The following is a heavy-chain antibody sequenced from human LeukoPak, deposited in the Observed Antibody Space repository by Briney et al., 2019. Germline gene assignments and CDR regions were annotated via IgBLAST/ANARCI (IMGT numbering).Heavy chain of an antibody. Sequence: GGSLRLSCAASGFTFSDYYMSWIRQAPGKGLEWVSYISDSGINIYYADSVKGRFTISRDNAKNSVYLQMNSLRAEDTAVYYCARDPLGDYDSSGYYDNWGQGTRVTVSS. CDR3: ARDPLGDYDSSGYYDN. D-gene: IGHD3-22*01. J-gene: IGHJ4*02. CDR2: ISDSGINI. V-gene: IGHV3-11*01. CDR1: GFTFSDYY.